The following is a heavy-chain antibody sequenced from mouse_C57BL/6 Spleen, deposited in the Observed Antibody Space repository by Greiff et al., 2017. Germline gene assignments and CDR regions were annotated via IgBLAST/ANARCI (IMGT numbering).Heavy chain of an antibody. CDR3: ASPILGSSLDY. Sequence: VQLKESGPELVKPGASVKMSCKASGYTFTDYNMHWVKQSHGKSLEWIGYINPNNGGTSYNQKFKGKATLTVNKSSSTAYMELRSLTSEDSAVYYCASPILGSSLDYWGQGTTLTVSS. J-gene: IGHJ2*01. CDR1: GYTFTDYN. V-gene: IGHV1-22*01. CDR2: INPNNGGT. D-gene: IGHD1-1*01.